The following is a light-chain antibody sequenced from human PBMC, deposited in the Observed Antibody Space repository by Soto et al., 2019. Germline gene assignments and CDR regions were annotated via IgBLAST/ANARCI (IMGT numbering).Light chain of an antibody. V-gene: IGKV1-5*01. Sequence: IQMTQAPSTLSTSERYRASITCRASQSISSWLAWYQQKPGKAPRLLIYDAANWRAGIPARFSGSGSGTDFTLTISSLEPEDLAIYYCQQLTNFPLTFGQGTKVDIK. CDR1: QSISSW. CDR2: DAA. J-gene: IGKJ1*01. CDR3: QQLTNFPLT.